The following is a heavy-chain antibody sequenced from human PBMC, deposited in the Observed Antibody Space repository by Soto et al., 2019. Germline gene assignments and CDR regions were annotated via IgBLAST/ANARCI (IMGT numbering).Heavy chain of an antibody. CDR1: GGSFSGYY. J-gene: IGHJ4*02. CDR2: INHSGST. Sequence: PSETLSLTCAVYGGSFSGYYWSWIRQPPGKGLEWIGEINHSGSTNYNPSLKSRVTISVDTSKNQFSLKLSSVTAADTAVYYCARGGRYSSGWYGHYWGQGTLVTVSS. CDR3: ARGGRYSSGWYGHY. V-gene: IGHV4-34*01. D-gene: IGHD6-19*01.